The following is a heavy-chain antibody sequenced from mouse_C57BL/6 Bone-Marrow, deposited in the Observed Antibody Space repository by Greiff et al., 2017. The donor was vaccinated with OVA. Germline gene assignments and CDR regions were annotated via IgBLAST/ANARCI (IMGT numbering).Heavy chain of an antibody. CDR2: INPYNGDT. D-gene: IGHD1-1*01. J-gene: IGHJ3*01. Sequence: EVQLQQSGPELVKPGDSVTISCKASGYSFTGYFMNWVMQSHGKSLEWIGRINPYNGDTFYNQKFKGKATLTVDKSSSTAHMELRSLTSEDSAVYYCARSEAYYYGSSLAYWGQGTLVTVSA. V-gene: IGHV1-20*01. CDR1: GYSFTGYF. CDR3: ARSEAYYYGSSLAY.